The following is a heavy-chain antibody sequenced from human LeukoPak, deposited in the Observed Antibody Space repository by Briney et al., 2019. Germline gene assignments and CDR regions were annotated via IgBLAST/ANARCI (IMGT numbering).Heavy chain of an antibody. CDR1: GFTFSNYA. D-gene: IGHD1-26*01. V-gene: IGHV3-23*01. Sequence: GGSLRLSCEASGFTFSNYAMSWVRQAPGKGLEWFSSISRSGDTTYYADSVKGRLTISRDNSKNTLYLQMSSLGAEDTAVYYCARLVPPTTYYYSGMDVWGQGTTVTVSS. CDR3: ARLVPPTTYYYSGMDV. CDR2: ISRSGDTT. J-gene: IGHJ6*02.